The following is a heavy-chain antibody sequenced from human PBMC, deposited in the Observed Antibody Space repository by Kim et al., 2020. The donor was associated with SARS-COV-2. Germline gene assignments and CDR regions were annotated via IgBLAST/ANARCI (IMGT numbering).Heavy chain of an antibody. Sequence: ASVKVSCKASGYTFTDYYMHWVRQAPGQGPEWMGLFIPRAGATRLAQTYEGRVSMTSDTSTSTVYMELSSLRYDDTAMYYCLLVEGGRGVHWGQGTLVTVSS. D-gene: IGHD3-10*01. CDR2: FIPRAGAT. V-gene: IGHV1-46*01. CDR1: GYTFTDYY. CDR3: LLVEGGRGVH. J-gene: IGHJ4*02.